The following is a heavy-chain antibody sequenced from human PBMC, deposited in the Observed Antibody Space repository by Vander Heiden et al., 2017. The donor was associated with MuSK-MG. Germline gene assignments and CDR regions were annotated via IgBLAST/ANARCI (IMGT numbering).Heavy chain of an antibody. Sequence: QQSGPVLVKTSETLSLSCYVSGDYLTRAMYFWGWVRRSPGRGLEWIGRGKSAGPANYNMYLQSRRTMSVDTSRSQFSMSLTAVTAADTAVYFCAREYDDKTGVLGRLRYFDLWGRGSPVTVSS. CDR1: GDYLTRAMYF. V-gene: IGHV4-39*02. D-gene: IGHD3-16*01. CDR2: GKSAGPA. CDR3: AREYDDKTGVLGRLRYFDL. J-gene: IGHJ2*01.